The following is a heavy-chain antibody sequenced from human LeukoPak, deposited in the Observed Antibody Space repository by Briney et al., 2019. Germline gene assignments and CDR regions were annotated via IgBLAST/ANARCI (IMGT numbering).Heavy chain of an antibody. D-gene: IGHD2-2*01. V-gene: IGHV1-8*01. CDR3: ARTYVPTSYYFDY. CDR1: GYTFTSYD. Sequence: ASVKVSCKASGYTFTSYDINWVRQATGQGLEWMGWMNPNSGNTGYAQKFQRRVTMTRNTSISTAYMELSSLRSEDTAVYYCARTYVPTSYYFDYCGQGTLVTVSS. CDR2: MNPNSGNT. J-gene: IGHJ4*02.